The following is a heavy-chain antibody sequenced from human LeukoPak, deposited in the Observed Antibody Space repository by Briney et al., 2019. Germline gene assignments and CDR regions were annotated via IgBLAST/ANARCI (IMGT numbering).Heavy chain of an antibody. CDR3: ASGSYYASMGY. D-gene: IGHD3-10*01. J-gene: IGHJ4*02. CDR1: GGSSSDYY. Sequence: SETLSLTCAVYGGSSSDYYWSWIRQPPGKGLEWIGEINYSGSTYYNPSPRGRVTISVDTSKNQFSLKLSSVTAADTAVYYCASGSYYASMGYWGQGTLVTVSS. V-gene: IGHV4-34*01. CDR2: INYSGST.